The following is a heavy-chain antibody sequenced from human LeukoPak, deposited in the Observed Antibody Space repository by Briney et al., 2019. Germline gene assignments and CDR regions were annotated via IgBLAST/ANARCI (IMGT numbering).Heavy chain of an antibody. Sequence: ASVKVSCKASGYTFTGYYMHWVRQAPGQGLEWMGWINPNSGGTNYAQKFQGRVTMTRDTSISTAYMELSRLRSDDTAVYYCATSFTPDHYYYYYGMDVWGQGTTVTVSS. V-gene: IGHV1-2*02. CDR2: INPNSGGT. D-gene: IGHD1-14*01. CDR3: ATSFTPDHYYYYYGMDV. CDR1: GYTFTGYY. J-gene: IGHJ6*02.